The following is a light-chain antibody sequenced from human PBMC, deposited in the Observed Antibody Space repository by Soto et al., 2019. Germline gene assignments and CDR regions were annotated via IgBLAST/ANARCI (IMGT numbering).Light chain of an antibody. Sequence: DIQMTQSPSSLSTSGGDRVASSCRASQSISSYLNWYQQKPGKAPKLLIYAASSLQSGVPSRFSGSGSGTDFTLTISGLQPEDFAVYYCQQYINWPRTFGQGTKVDIK. CDR2: AAS. CDR1: QSISSY. V-gene: IGKV1-39*01. CDR3: QQYINWPRT. J-gene: IGKJ1*01.